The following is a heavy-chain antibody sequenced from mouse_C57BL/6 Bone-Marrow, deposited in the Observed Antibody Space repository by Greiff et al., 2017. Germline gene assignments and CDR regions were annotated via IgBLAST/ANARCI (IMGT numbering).Heavy chain of an antibody. V-gene: IGHV2-2*01. CDR1: GFSLTSYG. D-gene: IGHD1-1*01. CDR2: IWSGGST. J-gene: IGHJ2*01. Sequence: VQVVESGPGLVQPSQSLSITCTVSGFSLTSYGVHWVRQSPGKGLEWLGVIWSGGSTDYNAAFISRLSISKDNSKSQVFFKMNSLQADDTAIYYCARIYYYGSSHFDYWGQGTTLTVSS. CDR3: ARIYYYGSSHFDY.